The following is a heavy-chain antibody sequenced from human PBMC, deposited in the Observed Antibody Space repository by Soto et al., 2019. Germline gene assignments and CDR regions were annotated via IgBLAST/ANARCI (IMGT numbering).Heavy chain of an antibody. CDR1: GFTFSSYS. CDR3: ARARYYDILTGPRAFDY. CDR2: ISSSSSYI. V-gene: IGHV3-21*01. Sequence: AGGSLRLSCAASGFTFSSYSMNWVRQAPGKGLEWVSSISSSSSYIYYADSVKGRFTISRDNAKNSLYLQMNSLRAEDTAVYYCARARYYDILTGPRAFDYWGQGTLVTVS. J-gene: IGHJ4*02. D-gene: IGHD3-9*01.